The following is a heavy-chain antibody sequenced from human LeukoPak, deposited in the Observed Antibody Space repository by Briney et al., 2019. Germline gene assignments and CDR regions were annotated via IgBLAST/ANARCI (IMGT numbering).Heavy chain of an antibody. V-gene: IGHV1-18*01. J-gene: IGHJ5*02. CDR2: ISAYNGNT. CDR1: GYTFTSYG. Sequence: ASVKVSCKASGYTFTSYGISWVRQAPGQGLEWMGWISAYNGNTNYAQKLQGRVTMTTDTSTSTAYMELSSLRSEDTAVYYCASRSRVESSGWYWFDPWGQGTLVTVSS. CDR3: ASRSRVESSGWYWFDP. D-gene: IGHD6-19*01.